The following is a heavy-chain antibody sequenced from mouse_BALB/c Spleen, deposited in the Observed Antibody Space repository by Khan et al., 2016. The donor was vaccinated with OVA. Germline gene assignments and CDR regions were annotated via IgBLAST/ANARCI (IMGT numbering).Heavy chain of an antibody. CDR3: ARRGYDYGRGALFAY. CDR1: GFSLTNYS. Sequence: QVQLKQSGPGLVQPSQSLSITCTVSGFSLTNYSLHWVRQSPGKGLEWLGVIWSAGSTYYNAAFISGLTIRKDNSRSQVFFKMNSLQPNDTAIYYCARRGYDYGRGALFAYWGQGTLVTVSA. CDR2: IWSAGST. V-gene: IGHV2-2*02. D-gene: IGHD2-4*01. J-gene: IGHJ3*01.